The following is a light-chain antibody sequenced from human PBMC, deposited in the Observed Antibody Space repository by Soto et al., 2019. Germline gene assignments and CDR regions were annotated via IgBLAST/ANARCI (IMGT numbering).Light chain of an antibody. J-gene: IGKJ2*01. CDR2: GAS. V-gene: IGKV3-20*01. CDR1: QSVSSNF. CDR3: QQYGSSAYT. Sequence: EIVLTQSPGTLSLSPGERATLSCMASQSVSSNFLAWYQQKLGQPPRLLIYGASSRATGIPDRFSGSGSGTDFTLTISRLEPEDFAVYYCQQYGSSAYTFGQGTKLEIK.